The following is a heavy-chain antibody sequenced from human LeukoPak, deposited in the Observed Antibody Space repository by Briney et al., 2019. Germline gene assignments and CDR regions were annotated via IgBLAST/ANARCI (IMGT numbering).Heavy chain of an antibody. Sequence: GASVKVSCKASGDTFTGYYMHWVRQAPGQGLEWMGRINPNSGGTNYAQKFQGRVTMTRDTSISTAYMELSRLRSDDTAVYYCARDRVAAAGTNWFDPWGQGTLVTVSS. J-gene: IGHJ5*02. CDR1: GDTFTGYY. D-gene: IGHD6-13*01. CDR3: ARDRVAAAGTNWFDP. CDR2: INPNSGGT. V-gene: IGHV1-2*06.